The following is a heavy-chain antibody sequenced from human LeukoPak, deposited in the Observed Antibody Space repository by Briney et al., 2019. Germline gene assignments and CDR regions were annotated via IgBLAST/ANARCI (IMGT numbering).Heavy chain of an antibody. J-gene: IGHJ4*02. CDR3: ARARPDGSGTDYFDY. Sequence: GGSPRLSCAASGFTFSDYYMSWIRQAPGKGLEWVSYISSSGSTIYYADSVKGRFTISRDNAKNSLYLQMNSLRAEDTAVYYCARARPDGSGTDYFDYWGQGTLVTVSS. D-gene: IGHD3-10*01. V-gene: IGHV3-11*01. CDR2: ISSSGSTI. CDR1: GFTFSDYY.